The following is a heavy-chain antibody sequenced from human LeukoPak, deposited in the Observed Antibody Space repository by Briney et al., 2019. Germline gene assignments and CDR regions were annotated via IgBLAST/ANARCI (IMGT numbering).Heavy chain of an antibody. Sequence: TGGTLRLSCAASGFTFSSYGISWVRQAPGKGLEWVSAISASGGTTYYADSVKGHFTISRDNSKNTLYLQMNSLSAEDTAVYYCAKNGDRGAYCSGGSCYPYYYYYMDVWGKGTTVTISS. CDR3: AKNGDRGAYCSGGSCYPYYYYYMDV. CDR2: ISASGGTT. J-gene: IGHJ6*03. CDR1: GFTFSSYG. V-gene: IGHV3-23*01. D-gene: IGHD2-15*01.